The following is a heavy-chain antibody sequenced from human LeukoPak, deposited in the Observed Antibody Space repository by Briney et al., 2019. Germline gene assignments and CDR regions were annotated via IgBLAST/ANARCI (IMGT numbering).Heavy chain of an antibody. J-gene: IGHJ4*02. Sequence: ASLKVSCKASGFTFTSSAVQWVRQARGHRLEWIGWIVVGSGNTNYEQKFQERVTITRDMSTSTAYMELSSLGSEDAAVYYCAADVYGSGRTFDYWGQGTLVTVSS. CDR3: AADVYGSGRTFDY. CDR2: IVVGSGNT. V-gene: IGHV1-58*01. CDR1: GFTFTSSA. D-gene: IGHD3-10*01.